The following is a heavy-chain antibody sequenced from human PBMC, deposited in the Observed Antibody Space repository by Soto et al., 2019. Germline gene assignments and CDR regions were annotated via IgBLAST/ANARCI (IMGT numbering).Heavy chain of an antibody. CDR2: IYSGGST. Sequence: EVQLVESGGGLIQPGGSLRLSCAASGFTVSSNYMSWVRQAPGKGLEWVSVIYSGGSTYYADSVKGRFTISRDNSKNTLYLQMNSLRAEDTAVYYCARDGYSSGWPPKLYYFDYWGQGTLVTVSS. J-gene: IGHJ4*02. CDR1: GFTVSSNY. CDR3: ARDGYSSGWPPKLYYFDY. D-gene: IGHD6-19*01. V-gene: IGHV3-53*01.